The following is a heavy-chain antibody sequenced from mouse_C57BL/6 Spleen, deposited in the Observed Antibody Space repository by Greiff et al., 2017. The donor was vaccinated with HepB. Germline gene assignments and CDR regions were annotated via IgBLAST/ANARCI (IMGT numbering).Heavy chain of an antibody. Sequence: VQLQQSGAELVRPGTSVKMSCKASGYTFTNYWIGWAKQRPGHGLEWIGDIYPGGGYTNYNEKFKGKATLTADKSSSTAYMQFSSLTSEDSAIYYCARRADDYPPYFDYWGQGTTLTVSS. CDR3: ARRADDYPPYFDY. CDR1: GYTFTNYW. V-gene: IGHV1-63*01. D-gene: IGHD2-4*01. CDR2: IYPGGGYT. J-gene: IGHJ2*01.